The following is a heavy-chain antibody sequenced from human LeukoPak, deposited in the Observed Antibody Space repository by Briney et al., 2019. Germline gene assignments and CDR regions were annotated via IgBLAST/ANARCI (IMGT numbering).Heavy chain of an antibody. Sequence: GGSLRLSCAASGFTFSSYSMNWVRQAPGKGLEWVSYISSSSSTIYYADSVKGRFTISRDNAKNSLYLQMNSLRAEDTAVYYCAMRMSHTNHYYYYMDVWGKGTTVTVSS. CDR3: AMRMSHTNHYYYYMDV. D-gene: IGHD2/OR15-2a*01. J-gene: IGHJ6*03. V-gene: IGHV3-48*04. CDR2: ISSSSSTI. CDR1: GFTFSSYS.